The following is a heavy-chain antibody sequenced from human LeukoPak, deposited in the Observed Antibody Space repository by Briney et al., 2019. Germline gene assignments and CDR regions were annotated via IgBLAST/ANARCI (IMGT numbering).Heavy chain of an antibody. CDR1: GFTFSSYW. J-gene: IGHJ4*02. Sequence: PGGSLRLSCAASGFTFSSYWMNWVRQAPRKGLEWVANIEPDESEKYYVDSVKGRFTISRDNAKNSLYLQMNSLRAEDTAVYYCARDLASSGWSPGYWGQGTLVAVSS. V-gene: IGHV3-7*04. CDR2: IEPDESEK. CDR3: ARDLASSGWSPGY. D-gene: IGHD6-19*01.